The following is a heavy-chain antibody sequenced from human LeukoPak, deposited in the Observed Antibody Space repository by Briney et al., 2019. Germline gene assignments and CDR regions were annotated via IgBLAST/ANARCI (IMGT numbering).Heavy chain of an antibody. CDR3: ARGETKSYNYYMDV. CDR1: GFTVSSTY. CDR2: IYTGGST. J-gene: IGHJ6*03. V-gene: IGHV3-66*02. Sequence: TGGSLRLSCTASGFTVSSTYMSWVRQSPGKGLEWVSVIYTGGSTDYADSVRGRFTISRDNSKNTVYVQMNGLTAEDTGVYYCARGETKSYNYYMDVWGKGTTVTVSS. D-gene: IGHD2-21*01.